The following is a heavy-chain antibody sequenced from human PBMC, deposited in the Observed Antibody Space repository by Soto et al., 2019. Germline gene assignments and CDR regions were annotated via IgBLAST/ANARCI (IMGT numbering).Heavy chain of an antibody. J-gene: IGHJ3*02. Sequence: GGSLRLSCAASGFTFSSYWMSWVRQAPGKGLELVANIKRDGSAKYYVDSVKGRFTISRDNAKNSLYLQMNSLRAEDTAVYYCARGGFYYDTVDAFDIWGQGTMVTVSS. CDR3: ARGGFYYDTVDAFDI. CDR2: IKRDGSAK. V-gene: IGHV3-7*01. D-gene: IGHD3-22*01. CDR1: GFTFSSYW.